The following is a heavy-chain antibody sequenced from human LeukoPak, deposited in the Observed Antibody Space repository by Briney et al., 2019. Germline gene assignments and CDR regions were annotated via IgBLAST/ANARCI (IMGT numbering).Heavy chain of an antibody. V-gene: IGHV3-48*01. D-gene: IGHD3-22*01. Sequence: PGGSLRLSCAASGFTFSSYSMNWVRQAPGKGLEWVSYITFSSSIIYYADSVKGRFTISRDNSKNTLYLQMNSLRAEDTAVYYCAKGGRTMIVVVSWGQGTLVTVSS. CDR1: GFTFSSYS. CDR2: ITFSSSII. J-gene: IGHJ4*02. CDR3: AKGGRTMIVVVS.